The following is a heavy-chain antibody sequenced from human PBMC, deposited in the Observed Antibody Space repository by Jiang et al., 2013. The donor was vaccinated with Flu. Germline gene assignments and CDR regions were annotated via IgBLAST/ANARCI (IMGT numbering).Heavy chain of an antibody. CDR2: IYYSGST. Sequence: YWGWIRQPPGKGLEWIGSIYYSGSTYYNPSLKSRVTISVDTSKNQFSLKLSSVTAADTAVYYCARLYSSGWYTSWGQGTLVTVSS. J-gene: IGHJ5*02. CDR3: ARLYSSGWYTS. V-gene: IGHV4-39*01. CDR1: Y. D-gene: IGHD6-19*01.